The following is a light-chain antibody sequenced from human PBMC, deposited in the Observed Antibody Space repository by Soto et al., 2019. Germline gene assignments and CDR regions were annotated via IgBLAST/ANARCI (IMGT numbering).Light chain of an antibody. J-gene: IGLJ2*01. CDR3: SSYTRSRTLYVV. Sequence: QSALTQPASVSGSPGQSITISCTGTSSDVGGYNYVSWYQQHPGKAPKLMIYDVSNRPSGVSNRFSGSKSGNTASLTISGLQAEDEDYYECSSYTRSRTLYVVFGGGTKLTVL. V-gene: IGLV2-14*01. CDR1: SSDVGGYNY. CDR2: DVS.